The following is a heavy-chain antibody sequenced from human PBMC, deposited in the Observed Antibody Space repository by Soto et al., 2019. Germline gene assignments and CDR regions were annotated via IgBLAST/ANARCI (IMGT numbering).Heavy chain of an antibody. V-gene: IGHV4-34*01. CDR3: ARGSSWYYYYGMDV. J-gene: IGHJ6*02. CDR1: GGSFSGYY. CDR2: INHSGST. D-gene: IGHD6-13*01. Sequence: KTSETLSLTCAVYGGSFSGYYWSWIRQPPGKGLEWIGEINHSGSTNYNPSLKSRVTISVDTSKNQFSLKLSSVTAADTAVYYCARGSSWYYYYGMDVWGQGTTVTVSS.